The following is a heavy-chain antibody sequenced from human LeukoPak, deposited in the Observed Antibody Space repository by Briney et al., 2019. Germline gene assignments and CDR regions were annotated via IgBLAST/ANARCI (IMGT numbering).Heavy chain of an antibody. CDR3: VREGRSSRWDDWYFDL. Sequence: GGSLRLSCAASGFTFSSYAIHWARQAPGKGLEWVSYISSSGSTIYYADSVKGRFTISRDNAKNSLYLQMNSLRAGDTAVYYCVREGRSSRWDDWYFDLWGRGTLVTVSS. J-gene: IGHJ2*01. CDR2: ISSSGSTI. CDR1: GFTFSSYA. D-gene: IGHD6-13*01. V-gene: IGHV3-48*01.